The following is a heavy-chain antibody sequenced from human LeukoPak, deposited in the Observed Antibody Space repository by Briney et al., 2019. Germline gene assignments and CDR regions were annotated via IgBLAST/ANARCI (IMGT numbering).Heavy chain of an antibody. V-gene: IGHV3-74*01. D-gene: IGHD1-1*01. CDR3: ATEEAATGSLDY. CDR2: INSDGSST. CDR1: GFNFRNYW. Sequence: PGGSLRLSCAASGFNFRNYWMHWVRQAPGKGLVWVSRINSDGSSTSYADSVKGRFTISRDNAENTLYLQINSLRAEDTAVYYCATEEAATGSLDYWGQGTLVTDSS. J-gene: IGHJ4*02.